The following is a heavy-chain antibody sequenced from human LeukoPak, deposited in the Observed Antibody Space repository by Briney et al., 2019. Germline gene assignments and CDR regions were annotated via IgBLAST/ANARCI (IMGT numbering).Heavy chain of an antibody. CDR2: INFDGSTT. V-gene: IGHV3-74*01. CDR3: VRDQLSNDYAHNCFDS. Sequence: PGGSLRLSCAASGFTFNNHWMHWVRQAPGKGLVWVSHINFDGSTTTYADSVKGRFTISRDNANNTLFLYMNSLRAEDTAVYYCVRDQLSNDYAHNCFDSWGQGTLVTVSS. D-gene: IGHD4-17*01. J-gene: IGHJ5*01. CDR1: GFTFNNHW.